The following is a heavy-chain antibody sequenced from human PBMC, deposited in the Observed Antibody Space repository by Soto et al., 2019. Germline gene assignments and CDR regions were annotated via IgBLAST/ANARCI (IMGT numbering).Heavy chain of an antibody. V-gene: IGHV1-2*02. J-gene: IGHJ5*02. CDR3: ARVVADYYDRSGYYIDP. D-gene: IGHD3-22*01. CDR2: VNPNSGGT. CDR1: GYTFNAYY. Sequence: ASVKVSCKASGYTFNAYYINWMRQAPGQGLEWVGWVNPNSGGTHYAQKFQGRVTMTRDTSISTAYMEVSRLTSDDTAVYYCARVVADYYDRSGYYIDPWGQGTLVTVSS.